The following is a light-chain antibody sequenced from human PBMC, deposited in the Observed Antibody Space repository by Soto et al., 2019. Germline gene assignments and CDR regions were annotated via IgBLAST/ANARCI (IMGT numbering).Light chain of an antibody. Sequence: QSVLAQPASVSGSPGQSIAISCTGTTSDVGGYNYVSWYQQHPGKVPKLLIHEVSNRPSGVSNRFSGSKSGNTASLTISGLQAEDEADYYGPSKNSTMSYVFGTGTKVTVL. CDR3: PSKNSTMSYV. CDR2: EVS. J-gene: IGLJ1*01. CDR1: TSDVGGYNY. V-gene: IGLV2-14*01.